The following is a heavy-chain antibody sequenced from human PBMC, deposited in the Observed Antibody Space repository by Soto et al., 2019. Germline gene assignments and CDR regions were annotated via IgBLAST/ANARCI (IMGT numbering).Heavy chain of an antibody. V-gene: IGHV3-33*01. CDR1: GFTFSSYG. D-gene: IGHD2-21*02. CDR3: SRYLYGGNSPYDMDV. J-gene: IGHJ6*02. CDR2: IWYDGSNK. Sequence: QVQLVESGGGVVQPGRSLRLSCAASGFTFSSYGMHWVRQAPGKGLEWVAVIWYDGSNKYYADSVKGRFTISRDNSKNTLYLQMNSLRDEETAVYYCSRYLYGGNSPYDMDVWGQGTTDTVSS.